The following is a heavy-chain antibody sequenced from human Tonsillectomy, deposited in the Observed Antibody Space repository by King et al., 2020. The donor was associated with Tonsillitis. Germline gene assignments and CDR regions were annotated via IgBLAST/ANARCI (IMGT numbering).Heavy chain of an antibody. D-gene: IGHD6-13*01. CDR2: INWDDDK. CDR1: GFSLSTSGVG. Sequence: TLKESGPTLVKPTQTLTLTCTFSGFSLSTSGVGVGWIRQPPGKALEWLALINWDDDKRYSTSLKSRLTITQDTSKNQVVLTMTNMDPVDTATYYCAHSSSWYYYYYYYYMDVWGKGTTVTVSS. V-gene: IGHV2-5*02. J-gene: IGHJ6*03. CDR3: AHSSSWYYYYYYYYMDV.